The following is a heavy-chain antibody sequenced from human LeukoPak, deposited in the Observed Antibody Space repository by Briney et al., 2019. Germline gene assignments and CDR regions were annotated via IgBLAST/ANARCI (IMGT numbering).Heavy chain of an antibody. CDR3: ARDLGGVL. CDR1: CGGFRGFY. V-gene: IGHV4-34*01. Sequence: FGALSPPSAVFCGGFRGFYWRWVRQPPGKGLEWIGEINHSGSTNYNPSLKSRVTISVDTSKNQFSLKLNSVTAADTAVYYCARDLGGVLWGQGTLVTVSS. J-gene: IGHJ4*02. D-gene: IGHD3-10*01. CDR2: INHSGST.